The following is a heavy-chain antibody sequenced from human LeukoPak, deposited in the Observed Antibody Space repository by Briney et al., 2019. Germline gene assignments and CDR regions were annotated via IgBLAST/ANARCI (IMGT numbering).Heavy chain of an antibody. V-gene: IGHV4-59*01. CDR3: ARDGGYPVVGAFDI. D-gene: IGHD3-22*01. J-gene: IGHJ3*02. CDR2: LYYSGST. Sequence: SETLSLTCTVSGDSIRSYYWSWIRQPPGKGLEWIGYLYYSGSTNYNPSLKSRVTISVDTSKNQFSLKLSSVTAADTGVYYCARDGGYPVVGAFDIWGQGTMVTVSS. CDR1: GDSIRSYY.